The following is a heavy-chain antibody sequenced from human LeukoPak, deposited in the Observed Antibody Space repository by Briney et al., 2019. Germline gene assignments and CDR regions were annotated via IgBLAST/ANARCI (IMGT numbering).Heavy chain of an antibody. D-gene: IGHD4-17*01. CDR2: IYYSGST. CDR3: ARVTTTVTPGQDYYYGMDV. Sequence: SETLSLTGTVSGGSISSYYWSCIRQPPGKGLEWIGYIYYSGSTNYNPSLKSRVTISVDTSKNQFSLKLSSVTAADTAVYYCARVTTTVTPGQDYYYGMDVWGKGTTVTVSS. J-gene: IGHJ6*04. V-gene: IGHV4-59*01. CDR1: GGSISSYY.